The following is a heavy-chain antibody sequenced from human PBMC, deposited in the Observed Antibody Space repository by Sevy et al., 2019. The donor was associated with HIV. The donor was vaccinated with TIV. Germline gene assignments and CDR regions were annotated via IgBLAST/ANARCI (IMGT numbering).Heavy chain of an antibody. CDR1: GFTFSTYG. D-gene: IGHD3-10*01. CDR2: IWYNGINK. CDR3: ARERGPCDAFDI. Sequence: GGSQRLSCVASGFTFSTYGMHWVRQAPGKGLEWVAVIWYNGINKYYADSVKGRFTIFRDNSRNTLDLQMNSLTVEDTAVYYCARERGPCDAFDIWGQGTMVTVSS. V-gene: IGHV3-33*01. J-gene: IGHJ3*02.